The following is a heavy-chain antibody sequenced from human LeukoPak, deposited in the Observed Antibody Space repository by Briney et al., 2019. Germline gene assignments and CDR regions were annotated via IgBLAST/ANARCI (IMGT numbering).Heavy chain of an antibody. D-gene: IGHD2-21*02. CDR3: ARKRCTGDCYLFDP. CDR1: GYTFSTYG. J-gene: IGHJ5*02. CDR2: INTNNGNT. V-gene: IGHV1-18*01. Sequence: GASVKVSCKASGYTFSTYGLMWVRQAPGQGLEWMGWINTNNGNTNYAQKFQGRVTMTTDTSTSTGYMELRSLRSDDTAVYHCARKRCTGDCYLFDPWGQGTLVTVSS.